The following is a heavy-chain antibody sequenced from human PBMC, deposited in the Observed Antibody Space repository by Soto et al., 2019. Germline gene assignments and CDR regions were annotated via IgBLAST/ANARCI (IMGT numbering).Heavy chain of an antibody. Sequence: EVQLVESGGGLVKPGGSLRLSCAASGFTFSNYSVTWVRQAPGKGLEWVSAISSESTKISYADSVKGRFTISRDNAHISVFLLMRSLRAEDTAVYYCAKVWDQCLLEIDYWGQGSLVTVAS. J-gene: IGHJ4*02. D-gene: IGHD2-21*02. CDR2: ISSESTKI. V-gene: IGHV3-21*01. CDR1: GFTFSNYS. CDR3: AKVWDQCLLEIDY.